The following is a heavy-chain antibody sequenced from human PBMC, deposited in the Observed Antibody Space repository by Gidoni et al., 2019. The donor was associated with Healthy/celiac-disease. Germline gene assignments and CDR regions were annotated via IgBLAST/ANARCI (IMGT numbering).Heavy chain of an antibody. D-gene: IGHD4-17*01. CDR1: GFTFSSSG. Sequence: QVQLVESGGGVVQPGRSLRLSCAASGFTFSSSGMHWVRQAPGKVLEWVAVRWYDGSNKYYADSVKGRFTITRDNSKNTLYMQMNSLRAEDTDVYYCARRGLRGRGHAFFFDYWGQGTLVTVSS. CDR3: ARRGLRGRGHAFFFDY. CDR2: RWYDGSNK. V-gene: IGHV3-33*01. J-gene: IGHJ4*02.